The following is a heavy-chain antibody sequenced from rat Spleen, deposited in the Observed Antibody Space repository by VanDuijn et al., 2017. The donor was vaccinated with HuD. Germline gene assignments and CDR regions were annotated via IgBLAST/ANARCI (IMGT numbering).Heavy chain of an antibody. J-gene: IGHJ4*01. CDR1: GFSLTDYS. CDR3: ARANRDTYAHFDY. CDR2: MWIGESK. Sequence: EVQLKESGPGLVQPSQTLSPTCPVSGFSLTDYSVHWVRQPPGKGLEWMGVMWIGESKAYNSALKSRLSIRRDTSKSQVFLKMNSLQTEDTATYYCARANRDTYAHFDYWGQGASVTVSS. D-gene: IGHD2-5*01. V-gene: IGHV2S63*01.